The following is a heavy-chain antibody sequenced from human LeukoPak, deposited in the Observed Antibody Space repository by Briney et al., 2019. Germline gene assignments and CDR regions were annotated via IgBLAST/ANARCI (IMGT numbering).Heavy chain of an antibody. D-gene: IGHD3-22*01. CDR3: ARDYYDSSGGFDY. J-gene: IGHJ4*02. CDR1: GYTFTGYY. CDR2: INPNSGGT. V-gene: IGHV1-2*06. Sequence: ASVKVSCKASGYTFTGYYMHWVRQAPGQGLEWMGRINPNSGGTNYAQKFQGRVTMTRDTSISTAYMELSRLRSDDKAVYYCARDYYDSSGGFDYWGQGTLVTVSS.